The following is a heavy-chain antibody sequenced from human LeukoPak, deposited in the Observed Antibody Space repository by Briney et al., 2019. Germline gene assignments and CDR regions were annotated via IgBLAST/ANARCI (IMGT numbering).Heavy chain of an antibody. CDR3: ASDLRSRSSSWDFDY. CDR1: GYTFTGYY. J-gene: IGHJ4*02. CDR2: INPNSGGT. V-gene: IGHV1-2*02. Sequence: ASVKVSCKAFGYTFTGYYMHWVRQAPGQGLEWMGWINPNSGGTNYAQKFQGRVTMTRDTSISTAYMELSRLRSDDTAVYYCASDLRSRSSSWDFDYWGQGTLVTVSS. D-gene: IGHD6-13*01.